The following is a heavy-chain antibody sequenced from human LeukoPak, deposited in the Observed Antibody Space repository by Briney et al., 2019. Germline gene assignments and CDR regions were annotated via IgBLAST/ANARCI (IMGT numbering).Heavy chain of an antibody. CDR3: ARDDSPFYGSGSIFEDYFDY. D-gene: IGHD3-10*01. CDR1: GYTFTGYY. CDR2: INPNSGGT. J-gene: IGHJ4*02. Sequence: ASAKVSCKASGYTFTGYYMHWVRQAPGQGLEWMGWINPNSGGTNYAQKFQGRVTMTRDTSISPAYMQLRTLRSDDTAVYYCARDDSPFYGSGSIFEDYFDYWGQGTLVSVSS. V-gene: IGHV1-2*02.